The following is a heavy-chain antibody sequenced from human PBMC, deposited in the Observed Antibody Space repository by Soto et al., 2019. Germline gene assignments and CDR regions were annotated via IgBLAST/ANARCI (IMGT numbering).Heavy chain of an antibody. J-gene: IGHJ4*02. D-gene: IGHD3-16*01. CDR3: VRDVIGHDNYETIGYYFDH. Sequence: TGGSLRLSCAASGFTFSSYGMHWVRQAPGKGLEWVAVIWYDGSNKYYADSVKGRFTISRDNSKNTLYLQMNSLRAEDTAVYYCVRDVIGHDNYETIGYYFDHWGPGTLVTVSS. CDR1: GFTFSSYG. V-gene: IGHV3-33*01. CDR2: IWYDGSNK.